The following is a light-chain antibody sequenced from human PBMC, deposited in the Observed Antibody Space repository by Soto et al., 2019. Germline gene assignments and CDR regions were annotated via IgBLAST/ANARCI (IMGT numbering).Light chain of an antibody. CDR3: QQYGSSQT. CDR1: QSVSSSY. V-gene: IGKV3-20*01. Sequence: EIVLTQSPGTLSLSPGERATLSCRASQSVSSSYLAWYQQKPGQAPRLLIYGASSRATGIPDRFSGSGSGTDFPLTISRLEPGDFAVYYCQQYGSSQTFGGGTKVEIK. CDR2: GAS. J-gene: IGKJ4*01.